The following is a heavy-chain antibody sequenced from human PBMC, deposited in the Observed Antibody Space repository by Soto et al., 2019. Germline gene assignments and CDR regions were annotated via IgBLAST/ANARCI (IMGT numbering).Heavy chain of an antibody. Sequence: GGSLRLSCAASGFTFSSYWMSWVRQAPGKGLEWVANIKQDGSEKYYVDSVKGRFTISRDNAKNSLYLQMNSLRAEDTAVYYCARDHHSFLSGTFDYWGQGTLVTVSS. CDR3: ARDHHSFLSGTFDY. CDR2: IKQDGSEK. V-gene: IGHV3-7*01. D-gene: IGHD1-26*01. J-gene: IGHJ4*02. CDR1: GFTFSSYW.